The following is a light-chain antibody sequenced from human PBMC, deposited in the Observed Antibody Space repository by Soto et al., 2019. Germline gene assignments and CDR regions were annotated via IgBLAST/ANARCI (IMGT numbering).Light chain of an antibody. CDR2: VVV. V-gene: IGLV2-8*01. CDR1: KNDIGVYDF. J-gene: IGLJ1*01. CDR3: KSYARSNTYV. Sequence: QSALTQPPSASGSPGQSVTISCTGTKNDIGVYDFVSWYQHHPGKAPRLIIYVVVQRPSGVPDRFSGSKSGNTASLTVSGLQAADEADYFCKSYARSNTYVFGSGTNVTVL.